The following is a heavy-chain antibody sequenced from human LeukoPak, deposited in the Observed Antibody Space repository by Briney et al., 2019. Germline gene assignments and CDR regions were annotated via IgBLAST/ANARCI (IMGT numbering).Heavy chain of an antibody. D-gene: IGHD2-2*01. CDR2: IIPIFGTA. CDR1: GGTFSSYA. CDR3: ARDVPAATFDNWFDP. J-gene: IGHJ5*02. Sequence: ASVKVSFKASGGTFSSYAISWVRQAPGQGLEWMGGIIPIFGTANYAQKLQGRVTMTTDTSTSTAYMELRSLRSDDTAVYYCARDVPAATFDNWFDPWGQGTLVTVSS. V-gene: IGHV1-69*05.